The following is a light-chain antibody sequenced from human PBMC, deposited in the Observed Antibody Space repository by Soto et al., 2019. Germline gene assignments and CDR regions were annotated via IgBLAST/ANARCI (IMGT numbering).Light chain of an antibody. V-gene: IGKV3-15*01. J-gene: IGKJ1*01. CDR3: QQYNNWPPWT. Sequence: EIVMTQSPATLSVSPGERATLSCRASQSVSSNLAWYQQKPGQAHRLLIYGASTRATGIPARFSGTGSGTEFTLTINSLQSEDSAVYYCQQYNNWPPWTFGQGTKVDIK. CDR1: QSVSSN. CDR2: GAS.